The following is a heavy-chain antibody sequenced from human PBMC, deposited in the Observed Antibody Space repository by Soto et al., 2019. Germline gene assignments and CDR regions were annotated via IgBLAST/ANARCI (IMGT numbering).Heavy chain of an antibody. CDR1: GFSLSTSGMG. J-gene: IGHJ5*02. Sequence: QITLKESGPTLVKPTQTLTLTCTFSGFSLSTSGMGVGWIRQPPGKALEWLALIYWDDDKRYSPSLKSRLTITKDTSKNQVVLTMTNMDPVDTATYYCAYRRAYCTGGSCYSIWFDPWGQGTLVTVSS. CDR3: AYRRAYCTGGSCYSIWFDP. CDR2: IYWDDDK. D-gene: IGHD2-15*01. V-gene: IGHV2-5*02.